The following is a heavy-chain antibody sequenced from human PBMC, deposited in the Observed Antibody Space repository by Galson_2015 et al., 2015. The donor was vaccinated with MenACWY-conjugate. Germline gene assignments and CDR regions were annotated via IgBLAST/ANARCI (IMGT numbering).Heavy chain of an antibody. V-gene: IGHV2-5*02. D-gene: IGHD1-26*01. Sequence: PALVIPTETLTLTCSFSGFSLSTTGVGVGWIRQPPGKALEWLGMIFWDDGKRYSSSLQGQITITRGTSKNQVVLTMTNMDPEDTATYYCARSKWYFDVWGRGNLVTVSS. CDR2: IFWDDGK. CDR1: GFSLSTTGVG. J-gene: IGHJ2*01. CDR3: ARSKWYFDV.